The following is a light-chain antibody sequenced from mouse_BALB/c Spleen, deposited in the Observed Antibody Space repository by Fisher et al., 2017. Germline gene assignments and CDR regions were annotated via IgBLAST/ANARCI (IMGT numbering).Light chain of an antibody. CDR1: SSVSSSY. V-gene: IGKV4-57-1*01. CDR2: STS. CDR3: QQWSSNPLT. J-gene: IGKJ5*01. Sequence: DIVLTQTPTTMAASPGEKITITCSASSSVSSSYLHWYQQKSGASPKLWIYSTSKLASGVPGRFSGSGSGNSYSLTISSMEAEDAATYYCQQWSSNPLTFGAGTKLELK.